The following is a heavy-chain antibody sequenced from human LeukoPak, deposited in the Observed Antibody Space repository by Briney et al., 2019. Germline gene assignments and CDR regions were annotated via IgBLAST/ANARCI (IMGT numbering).Heavy chain of an antibody. J-gene: IGHJ4*02. Sequence: PSGTLSLTCAVSNGSISSSNWWSWVRQPPGKGLEWIGEIYHSGSAIYNPSLKSRVTISVDTSKNQFSLKLSSVTAADTAVYYCARAVVPAEFYFDHWGQGTRVTVSS. D-gene: IGHD2-15*01. V-gene: IGHV4-4*02. CDR1: NGSISSSNW. CDR2: IYHSGSA. CDR3: ARAVVPAEFYFDH.